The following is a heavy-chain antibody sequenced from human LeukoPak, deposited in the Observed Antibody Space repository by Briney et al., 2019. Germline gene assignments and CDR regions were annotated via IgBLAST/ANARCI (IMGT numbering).Heavy chain of an antibody. J-gene: IGHJ5*02. CDR2: IYYSGST. D-gene: IGHD1-26*01. CDR3: AGIVGATGSDWFDP. CDR1: GGSISSSSYY. Sequence: SETLSLTCTVSGGSISSSSYYWGWIRQPPGKGLEWIGGIYYSGSTYYNPSLKSRVTISVDTSKNQFSLKLSSVTAADTAVYYCAGIVGATGSDWFDPWGQGTLVTVSS. V-gene: IGHV4-39*01.